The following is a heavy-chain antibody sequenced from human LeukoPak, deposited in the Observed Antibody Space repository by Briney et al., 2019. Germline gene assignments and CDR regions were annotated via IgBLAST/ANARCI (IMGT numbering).Heavy chain of an antibody. J-gene: IGHJ3*02. V-gene: IGHV3-30*04. Sequence: GRSLRLSCVVSAFTFSGYSMHWVRQAPGKGLEWVAFISHDGSNKYCADSLKGRFTISRDNSKNTLFLQMNSLSPEDTAVYYCARVGYDYNWYDAFDIWGQGTMVTVSS. CDR2: ISHDGSNK. D-gene: IGHD1-1*01. CDR3: ARVGYDYNWYDAFDI. CDR1: AFTFSGYS.